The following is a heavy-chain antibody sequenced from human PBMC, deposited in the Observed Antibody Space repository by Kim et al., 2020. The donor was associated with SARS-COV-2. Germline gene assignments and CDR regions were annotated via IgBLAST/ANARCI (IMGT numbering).Heavy chain of an antibody. D-gene: IGHD6-19*01. V-gene: IGHV3-30*07. CDR3: ATLYSSGWYAVRGYFDY. J-gene: IGHJ4*02. Sequence: VKGRFTISRDNSKNTLYLQMTSLRAEDTAVYYCATLYSSGWYAVRGYFDYWGQGTLVTVSS.